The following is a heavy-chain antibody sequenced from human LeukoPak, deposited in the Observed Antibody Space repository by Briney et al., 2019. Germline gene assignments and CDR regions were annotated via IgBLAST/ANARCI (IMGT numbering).Heavy chain of an antibody. CDR1: GGSFSGYY. J-gene: IGHJ4*02. V-gene: IGHV4-34*01. Sequence: SETLSLTCAVYGGSFSGYYWSWIRQPPGKGLEWIGEINHSGSTNYSPSLKSRVTISVDTSKNQFSLKLSSVTAADTAVYYCARIFPRGTSRDIVVVPAAPNYFDYWGQGTLVTVSS. CDR2: INHSGST. D-gene: IGHD2-2*01. CDR3: ARIFPRGTSRDIVVVPAAPNYFDY.